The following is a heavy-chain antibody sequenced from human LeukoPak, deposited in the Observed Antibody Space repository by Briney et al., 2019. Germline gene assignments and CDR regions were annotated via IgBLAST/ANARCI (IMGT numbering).Heavy chain of an antibody. Sequence: SETLSLTCTVSGGSISSYYWSWIRQPPGKGLEWIGYIYYSGSTNYNPSLKSRVTISVDTSKNQFSLKLSSVTAADTAVYYCARGSITITFEDYYYMDVWGKGTTVTVSS. J-gene: IGHJ6*03. CDR2: IYYSGST. CDR3: ARGSITITFEDYYYMDV. CDR1: GGSISSYY. V-gene: IGHV4-59*01. D-gene: IGHD3-9*01.